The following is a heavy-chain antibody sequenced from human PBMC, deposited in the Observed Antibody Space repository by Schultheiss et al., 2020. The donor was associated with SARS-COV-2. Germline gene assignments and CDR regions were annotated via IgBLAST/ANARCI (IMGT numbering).Heavy chain of an antibody. CDR3: VRGSTGAYDP. D-gene: IGHD1-14*01. CDR1: GGSFSGYY. V-gene: IGHV4-59*08. CDR2: IYYSGST. Sequence: SETLSLTCAVYGGSFSGYYWSWIRQPPGKGLEWIGYIYYSGSTNYNPSLKSRVTISVDTSKNQFSLKLSSVTAADTAVYYCVRGSTGAYDPWGQGTLVTVSS. J-gene: IGHJ5*02.